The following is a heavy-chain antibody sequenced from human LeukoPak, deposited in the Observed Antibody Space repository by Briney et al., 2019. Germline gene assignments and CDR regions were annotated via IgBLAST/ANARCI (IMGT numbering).Heavy chain of an antibody. V-gene: IGHV3-43D*03. CDR3: AKDRIQLGYYYMDV. J-gene: IGHJ6*03. Sequence: GGSLRLSCAASGFTFDDYAMHWIRQAPGKGLEWVSLISWDGGSTYYADSVKGRFTISRDNSKNSLYLQMNSLRAEDTALYCCAKDRIQLGYYYMDVWGKGTTVTVSS. CDR1: GFTFDDYA. CDR2: ISWDGGST. D-gene: IGHD5-18*01.